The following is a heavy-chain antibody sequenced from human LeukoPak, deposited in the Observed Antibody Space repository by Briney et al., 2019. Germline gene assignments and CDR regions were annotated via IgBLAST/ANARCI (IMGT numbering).Heavy chain of an antibody. D-gene: IGHD3-22*01. CDR2: IRSKAYGGTT. V-gene: IGHV3-49*03. Sequence: GRSLRLSCTASGFTFGDYAMSWFRQAPGKGLEWVGFIRSKAYGGTTEYAASVKGRFTISRDDSKSIAYLQMNSLKTEDTAVYYCTSTYYYDSSGYLNIDYWGQGTLVTVSS. J-gene: IGHJ4*02. CDR1: GFTFGDYA. CDR3: TSTYYYDSSGYLNIDY.